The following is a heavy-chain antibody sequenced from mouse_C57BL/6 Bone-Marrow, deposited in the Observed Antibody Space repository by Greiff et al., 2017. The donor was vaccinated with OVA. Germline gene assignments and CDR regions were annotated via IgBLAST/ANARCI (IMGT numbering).Heavy chain of an antibody. Sequence: EVQVVESGGDLVKPGGSLKLSCAASGFTFSSYGMSWVRQTPDKRLEWVATISSGGSYTYYPDSVKGRFTISRDNAKNTLYLQMSSLKSEDTAMYYCARQGAVVAVDYWGQGTTLTVSS. CDR2: ISSGGSYT. J-gene: IGHJ2*01. CDR3: ARQGAVVAVDY. CDR1: GFTFSSYG. D-gene: IGHD1-1*01. V-gene: IGHV5-6*01.